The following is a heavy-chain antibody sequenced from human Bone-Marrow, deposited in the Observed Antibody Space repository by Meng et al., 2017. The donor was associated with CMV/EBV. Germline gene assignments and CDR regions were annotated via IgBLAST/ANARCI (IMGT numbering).Heavy chain of an antibody. CDR2: IRSKTNSYAT. V-gene: IGHV3-73*01. CDR1: GFTFSGSD. CDR3: TYPSKYQLLLDY. Sequence: GESLKISCAASGFTFSGSDMHWVRQASGKGLEWVGRIRSKTNSYATAYAASVKGRFTISRDDSKNMAYLQMNSLETEDTAVYYCTYPSKYQLLLDYWGQATLVTVSS. D-gene: IGHD2-2*01. J-gene: IGHJ4*02.